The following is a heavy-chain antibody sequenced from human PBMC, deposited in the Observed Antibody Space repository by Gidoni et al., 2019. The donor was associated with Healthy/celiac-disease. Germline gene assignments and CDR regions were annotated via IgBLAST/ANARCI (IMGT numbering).Heavy chain of an antibody. CDR3: ARDSESSYYDSSGYFF. CDR1: GFTFRSYS. J-gene: IGHJ4*02. V-gene: IGHV3-21*01. CDR2: ISSSSSYI. D-gene: IGHD3-22*01. Sequence: EVQLVASGGGLVKPGGSLSLSCPASGFTFRSYSMNWVRQAPGKGLEWVSSISSSSSYIYYADSVKGRFTISRDNAKNSLYLQMNSLRAEDTAVYYCARDSESSYYDSSGYFFWGQGTLVTVSS.